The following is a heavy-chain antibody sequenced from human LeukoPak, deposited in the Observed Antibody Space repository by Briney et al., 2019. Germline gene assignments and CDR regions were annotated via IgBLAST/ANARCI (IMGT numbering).Heavy chain of an antibody. J-gene: IGHJ4*02. CDR2: ISSSADST. CDR3: AKPLEKYTYGGNFDY. Sequence: PGGSLRLSCEASGFTFSYYAMSWVRQAPGKGLAWVSVISSSADSTYYADSVKGRFTISRDNSKNTLYLQMNSLRAEDTAVYYCAKPLEKYTYGGNFDYWGQGIQVTVSS. D-gene: IGHD4-23*01. CDR1: GFTFSYYA. V-gene: IGHV3-23*01.